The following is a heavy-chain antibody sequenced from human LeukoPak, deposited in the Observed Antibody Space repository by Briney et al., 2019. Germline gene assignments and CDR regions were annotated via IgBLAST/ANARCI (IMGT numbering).Heavy chain of an antibody. D-gene: IGHD2-15*01. Sequence: GGSLRLSCAASGFPLSSYSTNWFRQAPGKGLEWVAYISASGSNIYYVDSVKGRFTVSRDNPKSSLFLQMNSPRAEDTAVYYCARVKGSYFDYWGQGALVTVSS. V-gene: IGHV3-48*01. CDR2: ISASGSNI. J-gene: IGHJ4*02. CDR3: ARVKGSYFDY. CDR1: GFPLSSYS.